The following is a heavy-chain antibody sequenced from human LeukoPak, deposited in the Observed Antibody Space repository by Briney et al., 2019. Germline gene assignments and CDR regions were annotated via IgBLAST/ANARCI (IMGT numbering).Heavy chain of an antibody. CDR1: GYSFTSYW. Sequence: GESLKISCKGSGYSFTSYWIGWVRQMPGKGLEWMGIIYPGDSDTRYSPSFRGQVTISADKSISTAYLQWSSLKASDTAMYYCARRAYYDSSGYYYGEYYFDYWGQGTLVTVSS. D-gene: IGHD3-22*01. CDR3: ARRAYYDSSGYYYGEYYFDY. V-gene: IGHV5-51*01. CDR2: IYPGDSDT. J-gene: IGHJ4*02.